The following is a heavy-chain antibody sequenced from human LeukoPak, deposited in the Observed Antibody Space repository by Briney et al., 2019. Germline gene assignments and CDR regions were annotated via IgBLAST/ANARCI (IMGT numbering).Heavy chain of an antibody. D-gene: IGHD6-19*01. CDR3: ARRNQQWPQYYFDY. CDR1: GYSFTNYW. J-gene: IGHJ4*02. V-gene: IGHV5-51*01. CDR2: IYPGDSDA. Sequence: GESLKISCKGSGYSFTNYWIGWVRQMPGKGLKWMGIIYPGDSDARYSPSSQGQVTVSADKSISTAYLQWSSLKASDTAMYYCARRNQQWPQYYFDYWGQGTLVTVSS.